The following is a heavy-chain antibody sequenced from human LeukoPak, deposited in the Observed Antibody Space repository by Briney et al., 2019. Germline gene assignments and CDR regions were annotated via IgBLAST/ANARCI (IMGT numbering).Heavy chain of an antibody. D-gene: IGHD3-3*01. CDR2: MSPNSGKT. CDR1: GYSFTNYD. J-gene: IGHJ5*02. Sequence: ASVKVSCKTSGYSFTNYDINWVRQATGQGLEWMGWMSPNSGKTGYAQKLQGRVTMTTDTSTSTAYMELRSLRSDDTAVYYCARAQGPITIFGVVIIPNNWFDPWGQGTLVTVSS. CDR3: ARAQGPITIFGVVIIPNNWFDP. V-gene: IGHV1-8*01.